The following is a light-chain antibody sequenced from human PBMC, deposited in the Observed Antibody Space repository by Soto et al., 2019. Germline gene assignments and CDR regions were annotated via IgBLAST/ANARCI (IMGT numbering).Light chain of an antibody. Sequence: QSVLTQPPSVSAAPGQKVTISCSGSSSTIGTNYVSWYQQLPGTAPKLLIYRNNQRPSGVPDRFSGSKSGTSASLAISGLRSEDEADYYCAAWDDSLSGRVFGTGTKVTVL. J-gene: IGLJ1*01. CDR1: SSTIGTNY. CDR2: RNN. CDR3: AAWDDSLSGRV. V-gene: IGLV1-47*01.